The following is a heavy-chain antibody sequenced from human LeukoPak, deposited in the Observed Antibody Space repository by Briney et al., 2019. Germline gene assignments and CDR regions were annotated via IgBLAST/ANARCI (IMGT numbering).Heavy chain of an antibody. CDR3: AKGTHSSSWHWYDP. Sequence: GGSLRLSCEASGFIFSDYYMTWIRQAPGKGLERLAYIDSSGDVIYYTDSVKGRFTISRDNAKNSVYLQMNSLRAEDTAVYYCAKGTHSSSWHWYDPWGQGTLVTVSS. J-gene: IGHJ5*02. V-gene: IGHV3-11*01. CDR1: GFIFSDYY. D-gene: IGHD6-13*01. CDR2: IDSSGDVI.